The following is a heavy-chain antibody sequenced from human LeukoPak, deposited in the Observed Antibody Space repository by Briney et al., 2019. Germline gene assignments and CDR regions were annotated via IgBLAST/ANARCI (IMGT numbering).Heavy chain of an antibody. D-gene: IGHD5-12*01. Sequence: TGGSLRLSCAASGFTFSSYEMNWVRQAPGKGLEWVSYISSSVSSISYADSVKGQFTISRDNTKTSLYLQMNSLRAEDTAVYYCAREYSGVFDYWGQGTLVTVSS. V-gene: IGHV3-48*03. CDR3: AREYSGVFDY. J-gene: IGHJ4*02. CDR2: ISSSVSSI. CDR1: GFTFSSYE.